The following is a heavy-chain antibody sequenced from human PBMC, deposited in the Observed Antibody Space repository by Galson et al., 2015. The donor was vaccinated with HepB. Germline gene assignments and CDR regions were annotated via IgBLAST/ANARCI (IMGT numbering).Heavy chain of an antibody. CDR2: IKSKTDGGTT. D-gene: IGHD2-2*02. Sequence: SLRLSCAASGFTFSNAWMSWVRQAPGKGLEWVGRIKSKTDGGTTDYAAPVKGRFTISRDDSKNTLYLQMNSLKTEDTAVYYCTTDGVPAAIYDWFDPWGQGTLVTVSS. CDR1: GFTFSNAW. J-gene: IGHJ5*02. CDR3: TTDGVPAAIYDWFDP. V-gene: IGHV3-15*01.